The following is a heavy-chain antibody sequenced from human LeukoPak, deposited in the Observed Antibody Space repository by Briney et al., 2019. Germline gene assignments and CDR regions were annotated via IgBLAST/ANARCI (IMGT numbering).Heavy chain of an antibody. CDR3: ARGAAYYDILTGTPATVFDY. D-gene: IGHD3-9*01. Sequence: ASVKVSCKASGYTFTDYYMHWVRQAPGQGLEWMGWMNPNSGSTDYAQKFRGRVTMTRDTSMSTAHMEVTRLGSEDTAVYYCARGAAYYDILTGTPATVFDYWGQGTLVTVSS. V-gene: IGHV1-2*02. J-gene: IGHJ4*02. CDR1: GYTFTDYY. CDR2: MNPNSGST.